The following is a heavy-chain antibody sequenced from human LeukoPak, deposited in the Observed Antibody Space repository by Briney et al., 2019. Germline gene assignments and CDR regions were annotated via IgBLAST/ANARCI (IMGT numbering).Heavy chain of an antibody. J-gene: IGHJ4*02. D-gene: IGHD3-10*01. Sequence: EASVKVSCKASGYTFTSYDINWVRQATGQGLEWMGWMNPNSGNTGYAQKFQGRVTMTRNTSISTAYVELSSLRSEDTAVYYCARDPLWFGTKFDYWGQGTLVTVSS. V-gene: IGHV1-8*01. CDR3: ARDPLWFGTKFDY. CDR1: GYTFTSYD. CDR2: MNPNSGNT.